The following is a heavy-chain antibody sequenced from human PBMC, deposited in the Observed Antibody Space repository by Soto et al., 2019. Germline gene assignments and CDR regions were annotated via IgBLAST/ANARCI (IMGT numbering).Heavy chain of an antibody. CDR3: AKTRIEARPDFSGDLLTYYLYGLDV. Sequence: SVKVSCKSSGFTFSNYAISWVRQAPGQGLEWMGGIIPIFDTPNYAQKFQGRVTITADESTSTAFMDLTSLRSDDTAVYYCAKTRIEARPDFSGDLLTYYLYGLDVWGQGTTVTVSS. CDR2: IIPIFDTP. V-gene: IGHV1-69*13. D-gene: IGHD6-6*01. J-gene: IGHJ6*02. CDR1: GFTFSNYA.